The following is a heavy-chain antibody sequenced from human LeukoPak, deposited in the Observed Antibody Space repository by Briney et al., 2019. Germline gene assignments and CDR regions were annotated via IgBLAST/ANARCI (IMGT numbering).Heavy chain of an antibody. V-gene: IGHV3-20*04. CDR3: ARRFRDGYDHDAFDI. CDR1: GFTFSSYG. J-gene: IGHJ3*02. CDR2: INWNGAST. Sequence: GGTLRLSCAASGFTFSSYGMAWVRQAPGKGLEWVSGINWNGASTGYADSVKGRFTISRDNAKNPLYLQMNSLRADDTALYYCARRFRDGYDHDAFDIWGQGTMVTVSS. D-gene: IGHD5-24*01.